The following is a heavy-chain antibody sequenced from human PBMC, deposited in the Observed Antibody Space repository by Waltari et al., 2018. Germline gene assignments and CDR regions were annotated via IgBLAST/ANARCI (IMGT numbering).Heavy chain of an antibody. V-gene: IGHV3-21*01. CDR1: GFSFTSYF. Sequence: EVQLLESGGGLVQPGGSLKLSCAASGFSFTSYFMSWVRQAPGKGLEWVAGITSSGGDTAYADSVKGRFTISRDNAKNSLYLQMNSLRADDTAVYYCARDPHYSAFDIWGQGTMVTVSS. CDR2: ITSSGGDT. D-gene: IGHD2-21*01. CDR3: ARDPHYSAFDI. J-gene: IGHJ3*02.